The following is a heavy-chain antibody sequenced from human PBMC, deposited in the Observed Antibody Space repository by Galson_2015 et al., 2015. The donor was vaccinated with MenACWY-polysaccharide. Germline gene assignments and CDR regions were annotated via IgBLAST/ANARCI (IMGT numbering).Heavy chain of an antibody. Sequence: PALVKPTQTLTLTCSFSGFSLSTSGMCVSWIRQPPGKALEWLALIDWDDDKYYSTSLETRLTISKDTSKNQVVLTMTSMDSVDTATYYCARIRVARGSGYYYGLDVWGQGTTVIVSS. D-gene: IGHD3-3*01. CDR2: IDWDDDK. J-gene: IGHJ6*02. V-gene: IGHV2-70*01. CDR3: ARIRVARGSGYYYGLDV. CDR1: GFSLSTSGMC.